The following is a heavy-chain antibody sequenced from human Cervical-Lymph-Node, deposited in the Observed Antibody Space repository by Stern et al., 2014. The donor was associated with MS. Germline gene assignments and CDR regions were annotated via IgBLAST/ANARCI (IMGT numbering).Heavy chain of an antibody. V-gene: IGHV5-51*01. CDR2: IYPVDSDT. J-gene: IGHJ3*02. D-gene: IGHD3-22*01. CDR3: ARQGNYHDSHAFDI. CDR1: GYSFSSHW. Sequence: EVQLVESGAEVKKSGESLKISCKGAGYSFSSHWIAWVRQKPGKGLEWMGIIYPVDSDTRHSPSFQGQISISVDKSSSTAYLQWSSLTDSDTAIYYCARQGNYHDSHAFDIWGQGTMVIVSS.